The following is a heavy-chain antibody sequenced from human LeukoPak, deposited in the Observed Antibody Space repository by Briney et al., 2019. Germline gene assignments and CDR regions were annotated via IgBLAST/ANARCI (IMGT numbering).Heavy chain of an antibody. CDR1: GGSISSSSYY. D-gene: IGHD6-19*01. J-gene: IGHJ6*02. CDR2: IYYSGST. V-gene: IGHV4-39*01. CDR3: ARFGSGWHRAYYYYYYGMDV. Sequence: PSETLSLTCTVSGGSISSSSYYWGWIRQPPGKGLEWIGSIYYSGSTYYNPSLKSRVTISVDTSKNQFSLKLSSVTAADTAVYYCARFGSGWHRAYYYYYYGMDVWGQGTTVTVSS.